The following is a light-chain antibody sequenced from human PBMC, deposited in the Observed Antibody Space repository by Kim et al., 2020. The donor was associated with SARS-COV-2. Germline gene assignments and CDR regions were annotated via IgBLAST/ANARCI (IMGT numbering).Light chain of an antibody. V-gene: IGKV1-27*01. Sequence: ASVGDRVIITCRARQGISTSLAWYQQKPGKSPKLLIYGASSLQSGVPSRFSGSGSGTDFTLTISSLQPEDVATYYCQKYNSVPLTFGGGTKVDIK. CDR1: QGISTS. CDR3: QKYNSVPLT. J-gene: IGKJ4*01. CDR2: GAS.